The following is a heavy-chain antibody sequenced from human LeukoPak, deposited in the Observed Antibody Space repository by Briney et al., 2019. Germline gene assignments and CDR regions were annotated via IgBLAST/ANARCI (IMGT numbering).Heavy chain of an antibody. Sequence: PSETLSLTCAVYGGSFSGYYWSWIRQPPGKGLEWIGEINHSGSTNYNPSLKSRVTISADTSKKQFSLKLRSVTAADTAVYYCARKGGGQLVNTRRWFDPWGQGTLVTVSS. J-gene: IGHJ5*02. D-gene: IGHD6-13*01. CDR3: ARKGGGQLVNTRRWFDP. CDR2: INHSGST. CDR1: GGSFSGYY. V-gene: IGHV4-34*01.